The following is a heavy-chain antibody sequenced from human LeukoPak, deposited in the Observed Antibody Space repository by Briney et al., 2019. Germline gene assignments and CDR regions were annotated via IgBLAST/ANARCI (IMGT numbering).Heavy chain of an antibody. CDR1: GFTFSNHV. CDR3: AKDPPASGYHLDY. J-gene: IGHJ4*02. CDR2: ISYDGRNK. V-gene: IGHV3-30*18. Sequence: PGGSLRLSCAASGFTFSNHVIHWVRQAPGKGLEWLAFISYDGRNKDYAESVKGPFTVSRDNSKNMVYLQMNSLRVEDTAVFYCAKDPPASGYHLDYWGQGTLVTVSS. D-gene: IGHD3-22*01.